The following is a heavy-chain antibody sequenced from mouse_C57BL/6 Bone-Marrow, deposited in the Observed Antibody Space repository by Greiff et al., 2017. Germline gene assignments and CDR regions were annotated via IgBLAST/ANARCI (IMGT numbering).Heavy chain of an antibody. V-gene: IGHV1-63*01. CDR1: GYTFTNYW. CDR2: IYPGGGYT. D-gene: IGHD4-1*01. CDR3: ARSLWDLFDY. Sequence: QVQLKQSGAELVKPGTSVKMSCKASGYTFTNYWIGWAKQRPGHGLEWIGDIYPGGGYTNYNEKFKGKATLTADKSSSTAYMQFSSLTSEDSDSYYCARSLWDLFDYWGQGTTLTVSS. J-gene: IGHJ2*01.